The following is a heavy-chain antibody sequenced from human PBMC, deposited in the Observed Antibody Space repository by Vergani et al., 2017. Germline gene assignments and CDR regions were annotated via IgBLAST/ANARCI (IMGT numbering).Heavy chain of an antibody. Sequence: QVQLPESGPGLVKPSETLSLTCTVSGGSISSSSYYWGWIRQPPGKGLEWIGSIYYSGSTYYNPSLKSRVTISVDTSKNQFSLKLSSVTAADTAVYYCARDGGPRIQLWLPHYGMDVWGQGTTVTVSS. V-gene: IGHV4-39*07. CDR1: GGSISSSSYY. CDR2: IYYSGST. J-gene: IGHJ6*02. CDR3: ARDGGPRIQLWLPHYGMDV. D-gene: IGHD5-18*01.